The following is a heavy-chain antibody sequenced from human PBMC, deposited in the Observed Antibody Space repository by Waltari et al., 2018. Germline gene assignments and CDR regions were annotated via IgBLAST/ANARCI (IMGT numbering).Heavy chain of an antibody. V-gene: IGHV4-34*02. CDR1: GGTLSGFY. D-gene: IGHD3-3*01. J-gene: IGHJ6*03. CDR3: ASLLLDTPPGSYYYYMDV. Sequence: QVHLQQWGAGLLKPSETLSLTCGVYGGTLSGFYWSWIRQPPGKGLEWSGEISHSGYTTYTPSLKSRVTMSLDTSKSQFSLTLYSMTAADTAVYYCASLLLDTPPGSYYYYMDVWGKGTTVTVSS. CDR2: ISHSGYT.